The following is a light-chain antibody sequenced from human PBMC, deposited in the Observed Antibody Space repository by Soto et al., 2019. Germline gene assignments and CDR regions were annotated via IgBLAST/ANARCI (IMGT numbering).Light chain of an antibody. J-gene: IGKJ2*01. CDR3: QQYGSPLDT. V-gene: IGKV3-20*01. CDR2: GAS. CDR1: QSVSSSY. Sequence: EIVLTQSPGTLSLSPGERATLSCRASQSVSSSYLAWYQQKPGQAPRLLIYGASSRATGIPDRFSGSGSGTDFTLTISRLEPEDFAVYYCQQYGSPLDTFGQGTKLEIK.